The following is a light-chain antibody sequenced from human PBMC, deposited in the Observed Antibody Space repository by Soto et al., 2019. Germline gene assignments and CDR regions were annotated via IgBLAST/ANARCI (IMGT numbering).Light chain of an antibody. V-gene: IGKV3-11*01. CDR1: QSVSSN. J-gene: IGKJ5*01. CDR3: QQRSNWIT. Sequence: IVLTQSPGTRSLSPGERATLSCRASQSVSSNLAWYQQKPGQAPRLLISGASNRATGIPARFSGSGSGTDSPLTISSLEAEDFAVYYCQQRSNWITFGQGTRLENK. CDR2: GAS.